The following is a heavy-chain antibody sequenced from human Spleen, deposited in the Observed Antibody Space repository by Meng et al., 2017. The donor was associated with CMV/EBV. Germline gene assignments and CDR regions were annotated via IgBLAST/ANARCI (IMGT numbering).Heavy chain of an antibody. Sequence: ASVKVSCKASGYTFTTYYMHWVRQAPGQGLEWMGRISAYNGNTDYAQKFQGRVTMTTDTSTSTVFMELSSLRSEDTAVYFCARGLILRYFDWLSGDFDYWGQGTLVTVSS. CDR3: ARGLILRYFDWLSGDFDY. J-gene: IGHJ4*02. CDR1: GYTFTTYY. D-gene: IGHD3-9*01. CDR2: ISAYNGNT. V-gene: IGHV1-46*01.